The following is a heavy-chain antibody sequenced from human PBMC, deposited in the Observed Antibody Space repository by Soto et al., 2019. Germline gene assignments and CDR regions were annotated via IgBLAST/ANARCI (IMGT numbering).Heavy chain of an antibody. CDR2: SYDSGVN. Sequence: PSGTLTLTCIVSGLVVTSGEKYWIWVPHPPGKGLEWLGYSYDSGVNSCTPALKSRVTLSLDRPNNQDSLKFRPVTAADAAVYFCVGELAHGYTGNDWGHGTLVTVSS. J-gene: IGHJ4*01. D-gene: IGHD3-16*01. CDR3: VGELAHGYTGND. CDR1: GLVVTSGEKY. V-gene: IGHV4-30-4*08.